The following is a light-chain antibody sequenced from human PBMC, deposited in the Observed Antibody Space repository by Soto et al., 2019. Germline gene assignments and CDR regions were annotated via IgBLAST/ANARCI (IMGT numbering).Light chain of an antibody. CDR1: SSDVGIYNY. CDR3: SSYTTINTL. CDR2: EVR. V-gene: IGLV2-14*01. Sequence: QSALTQPASVSGSPGQSITISCTERSSDVGIYNYVSWYQHHPGKAPKLIIYEVRNRPSGVSTRFSGSKSGNTASLTISGLQAEDEADYYCSSYTTINTLFGGGTQLTVL. J-gene: IGLJ2*01.